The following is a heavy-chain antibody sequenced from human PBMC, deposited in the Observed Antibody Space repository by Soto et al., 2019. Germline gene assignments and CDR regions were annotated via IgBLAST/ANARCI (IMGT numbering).Heavy chain of an antibody. J-gene: IGHJ5*02. Sequence: ASVKVSCKASGYTFTSYDINWVRQATGQGLEWMGWMNPNSGNTGYAQKFQGRVTMTRNTSISTAYMELSSLRSEDTAVYYCARGYCSGGSCYSATRRSSFSFGWLDPWGQGTLVTVSS. V-gene: IGHV1-8*01. CDR2: MNPNSGNT. CDR1: GYTFTSYD. D-gene: IGHD2-15*01. CDR3: ARGYCSGGSCYSATRRSSFSFGWLDP.